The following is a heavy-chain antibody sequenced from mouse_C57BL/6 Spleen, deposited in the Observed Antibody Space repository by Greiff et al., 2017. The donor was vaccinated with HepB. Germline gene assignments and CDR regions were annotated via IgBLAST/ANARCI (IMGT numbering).Heavy chain of an antibody. CDR3: ARECNYNYAMDY. CDR2: ISSGSSTI. Sequence: EVKVVESGGGLVKPGGSLKLSCAASGFTFSDYGMHWVRQAPEKGLEWVAYISSGSSTIYYADTVKGRFTISRDNAKNTLFLQMTSLRSEDTAMYYCARECNYNYAMDYWGQGTSVTVSS. D-gene: IGHD2-1*01. J-gene: IGHJ4*01. V-gene: IGHV5-17*01. CDR1: GFTFSDYG.